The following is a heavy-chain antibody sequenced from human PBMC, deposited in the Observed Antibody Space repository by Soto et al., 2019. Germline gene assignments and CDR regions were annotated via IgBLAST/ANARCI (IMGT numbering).Heavy chain of an antibody. V-gene: IGHV4-31*03. CDR3: AREYTYGSNFFDC. Sequence: QVQLQESGPGLVKPSQTLSLTCTVSGGSISSAAYYWSWIRQHPGKGLEWIGYISHSGSTYYNPSLKSRVIISVDTSKHQFSLSLTSVTAAYTAVYYCAREYTYGSNFFDCWGQGALVTVSS. CDR2: ISHSGST. D-gene: IGHD2-2*02. J-gene: IGHJ4*02. CDR1: GGSISSAAYY.